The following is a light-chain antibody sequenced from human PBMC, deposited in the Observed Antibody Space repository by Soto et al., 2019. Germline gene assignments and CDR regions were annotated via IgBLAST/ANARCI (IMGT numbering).Light chain of an antibody. Sequence: QSVLTQPPSVSGAPGQRVTISCTGSSSNIGAGYDVPWNQQLPGTAPKPLIYGNSNRPSGVPDRFSGSKSGTSASLAITGLQAEDEADYYCQSYDSSLSGWVFGGGTKLTVL. CDR3: QSYDSSLSGWV. V-gene: IGLV1-40*01. CDR1: SSNIGAGYD. J-gene: IGLJ3*02. CDR2: GNS.